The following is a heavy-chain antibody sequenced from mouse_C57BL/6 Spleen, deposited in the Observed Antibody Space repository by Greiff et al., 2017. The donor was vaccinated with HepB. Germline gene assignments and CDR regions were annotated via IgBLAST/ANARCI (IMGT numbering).Heavy chain of an antibody. CDR3: ARRIYVDYEGYFDV. V-gene: IGHV1-39*01. CDR2: INPNYGTT. J-gene: IGHJ1*03. Sequence: EVQLQQSGPELVKPGASVKISCKASGYSFTDYNMNWVKQSNGKSLEWIGVINPNYGTTSNNQKFKGKATLTVDQSSSTAYMQLNSLTSEDSAVYYWARRIYVDYEGYFDVWGTGTTVTVSS. D-gene: IGHD2-4*01. CDR1: GYSFTDYN.